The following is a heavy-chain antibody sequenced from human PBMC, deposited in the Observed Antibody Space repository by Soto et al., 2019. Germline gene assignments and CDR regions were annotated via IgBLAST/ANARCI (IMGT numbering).Heavy chain of an antibody. Sequence: QVQLVQSGAEVKKPGASVKVSCKASGYTFTSYYMHWVRQAPGQGLEWMGIINPSGGSTSYAQKFQGRVTRTRDTSPSTVYMELSSLRSEDTAVYYCARVYCSGGSCYSIDYWGQGTLVTVSS. CDR1: GYTFTSYY. V-gene: IGHV1-46*03. CDR2: INPSGGST. D-gene: IGHD2-15*01. J-gene: IGHJ4*02. CDR3: ARVYCSGGSCYSIDY.